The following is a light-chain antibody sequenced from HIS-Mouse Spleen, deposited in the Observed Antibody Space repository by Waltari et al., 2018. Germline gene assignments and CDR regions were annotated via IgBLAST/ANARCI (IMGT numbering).Light chain of an antibody. CDR2: LGS. J-gene: IGKJ2*01. CDR3: MQALQTPWT. CDR1: QSLLHSNGYNY. V-gene: IGKV2-28*01. Sequence: DIVMTQSPLSLPVTPGEPASISCSPSQSLLHSNGYNYLDWYLQTPGQSPQLLTYLGSNRASGVPDRFSGSGSGTDFTLKISRVEAEDVGVYYCMQALQTPWTFGQGTKLEIK.